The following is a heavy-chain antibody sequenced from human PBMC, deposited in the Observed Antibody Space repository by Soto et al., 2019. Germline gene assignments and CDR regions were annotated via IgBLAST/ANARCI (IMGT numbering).Heavy chain of an antibody. CDR1: GFTVSSNY. CDR3: ARSADGYNGFDY. Sequence: GGSLRLSCAASGFTVSSNYMSWVRQDPGKGLEWVSVIYSGGSTYYADSVKGRFTISRDNSKNTLYLQMNSLRAEDTAVYYCARSADGYNGFDYWGQGTLVTVSS. J-gene: IGHJ4*02. V-gene: IGHV3-53*01. CDR2: IYSGGST. D-gene: IGHD5-12*01.